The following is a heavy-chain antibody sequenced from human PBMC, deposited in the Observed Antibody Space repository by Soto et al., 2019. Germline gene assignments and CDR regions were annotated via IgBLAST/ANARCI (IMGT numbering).Heavy chain of an antibody. CDR2: INPNSGGT. D-gene: IGHD3-16*01. J-gene: IGHJ4*02. CDR1: GYTFTGYY. CDR3: ARIDGYNYVWGW. V-gene: IGHV1-2*02. Sequence: ASVKVSCKASGYTFTGYYMHWVRQAPGQGLEWMGWINPNSGGTNYAQKFQVRVTMTRDTSISTAYMELSRLRSDDTAVYYCARIDGYNYVWGWWGQGTLVTVSS.